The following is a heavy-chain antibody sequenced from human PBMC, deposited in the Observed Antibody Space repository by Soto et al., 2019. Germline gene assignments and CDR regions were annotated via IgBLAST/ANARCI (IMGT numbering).Heavy chain of an antibody. CDR3: AKDRLRWLQVALYYYGMDV. CDR1: GFTFSSYG. V-gene: IGHV3-30*18. Sequence: GGSLRLSCAASGFTFSSYGMHWVRQAPGKGLEWVAVISYDGSNKYYADSVKGRFTISRDNSKNTLYLQMNSLRAEDTAVYYCAKDRLRWLQVALYYYGMDVWGQGTTVTVSS. D-gene: IGHD5-12*01. CDR2: ISYDGSNK. J-gene: IGHJ6*02.